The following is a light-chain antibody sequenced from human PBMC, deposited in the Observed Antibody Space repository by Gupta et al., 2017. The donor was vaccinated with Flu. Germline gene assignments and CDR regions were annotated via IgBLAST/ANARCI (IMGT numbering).Light chain of an antibody. J-gene: IGKJ4*01. V-gene: IGKV1-39*01. CDR1: QSISSY. CDR3: QQSYSTLRC. Sequence: DIQMTQSPSSLSASVGDRVTITCRASQSISSYLNWYQQKPGKAPKLLIYAASSLQSGVPSRFSGSGSGTDFTLTISSLQPEDFATYYCQQSYSTLRCFGGGTKGEIK. CDR2: AAS.